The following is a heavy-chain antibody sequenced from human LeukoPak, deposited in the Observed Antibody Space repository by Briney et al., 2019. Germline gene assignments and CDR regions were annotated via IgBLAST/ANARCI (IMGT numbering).Heavy chain of an antibody. CDR1: GSTLSIYS. D-gene: IGHD3-22*01. Sequence: GGSLSLSCAASGSTLSIYSMNWVRQAPGKGLEWVSSISSSSSFIYYADSVKGRFTISRDNAKNSLYLQMNSLRAEDTAVYYCATQGEHSYDSNRSGYFQHWGQGTLVTVSS. J-gene: IGHJ1*01. CDR3: ATQGEHSYDSNRSGYFQH. CDR2: ISSSSSFI. V-gene: IGHV3-21*01.